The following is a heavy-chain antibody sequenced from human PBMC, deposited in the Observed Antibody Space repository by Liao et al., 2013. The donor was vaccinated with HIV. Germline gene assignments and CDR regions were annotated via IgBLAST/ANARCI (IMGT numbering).Heavy chain of an antibody. CDR3: AREGENSNYFQH. V-gene: IGHV4-59*01. CDR1: GDSISTYY. Sequence: QVQLQESGPGLVKPSETLSLICTVSGDSISTYYWSWIRQPPGKGPEWIGYIHYSGSTNYNPSLKSRVTMSVDTSKNQFSLKLSSVTAADTAVYYCAREGENSNYFQHWGQGTLVTVSS. D-gene: IGHD4-11*01. CDR2: IHYSGST. J-gene: IGHJ1*01.